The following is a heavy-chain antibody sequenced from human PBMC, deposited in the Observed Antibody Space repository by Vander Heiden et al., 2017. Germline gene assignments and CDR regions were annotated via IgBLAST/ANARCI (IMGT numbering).Heavy chain of an antibody. Sequence: QLQLQESGPGLVKPSETLSLTCTVSGGSISSSSFYCGCIRQPPGKGLEWIGSIYYSGSTYYNPSLKSRVTISVDTSKNQFSLKLSSVTAADTAVYYCARTYYYGSGSYWTFDPWGQGTLVTVSS. J-gene: IGHJ5*02. V-gene: IGHV4-39*01. CDR2: IYYSGST. D-gene: IGHD3-10*01. CDR3: ARTYYYGSGSYWTFDP. CDR1: GGSISSSSFY.